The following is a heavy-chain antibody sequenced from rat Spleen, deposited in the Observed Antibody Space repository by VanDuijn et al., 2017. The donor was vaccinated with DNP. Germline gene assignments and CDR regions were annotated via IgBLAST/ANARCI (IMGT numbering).Heavy chain of an antibody. CDR1: GFTFSDYY. CDR3: TTLNSGTYDS. Sequence: EVQLVESGGGLVQPGRSLKLSCAASGFTFSDYYMAWVRQPPTKGLEWVASISYDGGNTYYRDSVKGRFTISRDNAKSSLYLHMDSLRSEDTATYYCTTLNSGTYDSWGQGTLVTVSS. V-gene: IGHV5-20*01. CDR2: ISYDGGNT. D-gene: IGHD1-3*01. J-gene: IGHJ3*01.